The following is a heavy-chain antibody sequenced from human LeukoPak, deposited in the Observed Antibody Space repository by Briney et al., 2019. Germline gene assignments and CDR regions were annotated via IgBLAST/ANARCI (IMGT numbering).Heavy chain of an antibody. V-gene: IGHV4-61*02. J-gene: IGHJ6*03. CDR1: GGAISSGSYY. Sequence: SETLSLTCTVSGGAISSGSYYWSWIRQSAGKGLEWIGRIYTSGTTNSNPSLKSRVTISVDTSKNQFSLRLASVTAADTAVYYCAKEESDWSSLGYYYHYMDVWGKGTTVTISS. CDR3: AKEESDWSSLGYYYHYMDV. D-gene: IGHD3-9*01. CDR2: IYTSGTT.